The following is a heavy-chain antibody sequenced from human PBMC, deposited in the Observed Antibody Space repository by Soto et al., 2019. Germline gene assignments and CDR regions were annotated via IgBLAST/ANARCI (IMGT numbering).Heavy chain of an antibody. CDR3: AADPRSQRKVVTAYY. J-gene: IGHJ4*02. Sequence: QMQLVQSGPEVKKPGTSVKVSCKASGFSFTSSAMQWVRQARGQRLEWIGWIVVGSGNTNYAQKFQERVTITRDMSTSTAYMELSSLRSEDTAVYYCAADPRSQRKVVTAYYWGQGTLVTVSS. D-gene: IGHD2-21*02. CDR1: GFSFTSSA. CDR2: IVVGSGNT. V-gene: IGHV1-58*02.